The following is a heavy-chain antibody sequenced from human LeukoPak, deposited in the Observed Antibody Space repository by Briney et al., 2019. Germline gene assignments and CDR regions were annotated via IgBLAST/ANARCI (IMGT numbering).Heavy chain of an antibody. CDR3: AKDGRFGDLSYYYYYMDV. CDR1: GFTFSSYG. J-gene: IGHJ6*03. V-gene: IGHV3-30*02. D-gene: IGHD3-10*01. Sequence: GGSLRLSCAASGFTFSSYGMHWVRQAPGKGLEWVAFIRYDGSNKYYADSVKGRFTISRDNSKNTLYLQMNSLRAEDTAVYYCAKDGRFGDLSYYYYYMDVWGKGTTVTISS. CDR2: IRYDGSNK.